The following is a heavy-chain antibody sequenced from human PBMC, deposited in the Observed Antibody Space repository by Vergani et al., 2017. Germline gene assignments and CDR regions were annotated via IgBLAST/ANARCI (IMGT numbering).Heavy chain of an antibody. D-gene: IGHD3-16*02. CDR2: TSTDGST. Sequence: QVQLQESGPGLVKPSETLSLTCTVSGGSISSYYWSWIRQPPGKGLEWIGRTSTDGSTNYNPSLKSRVTVSVDTSKTQISLRLTSVTAEDTAVYYCARETVVTSWDGYRFHYMDVWGKGTTVTVSS. CDR1: GGSISSYY. V-gene: IGHV4-4*07. CDR3: ARETVVTSWDGYRFHYMDV. J-gene: IGHJ6*03.